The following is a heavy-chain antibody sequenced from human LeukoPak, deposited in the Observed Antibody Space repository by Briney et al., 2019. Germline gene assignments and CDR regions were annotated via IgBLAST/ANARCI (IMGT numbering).Heavy chain of an antibody. J-gene: IGHJ4*02. D-gene: IGHD5-18*01. CDR2: ISSGNSNI. V-gene: IGHV3-48*01. CDR1: GFTFSSYT. CDR3: ARDFSGVTGYTYGRGIDS. Sequence: GGSLRLSCAASGFTFSSYTMNWVRQAPGKWLEWVSYISSGNSNIYYADSVKGRFTISRDNAKNSLYLQMNSLRAEDTAVYYCARDFSGVTGYTYGRGIDSWGQGTLVTVSS.